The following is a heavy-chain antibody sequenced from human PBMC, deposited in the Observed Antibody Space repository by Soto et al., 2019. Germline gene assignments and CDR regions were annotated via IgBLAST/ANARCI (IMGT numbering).Heavy chain of an antibody. CDR2: IYYSGST. CDR1: GGSISSYY. CDR3: ARDSVGWVFWGGPQGYYYYYGMDV. Sequence: ASETLSLTCTVSGGSISSYYWSWIRQPPGKGLEWIGYIYYSGSTNYNPSPKSRVTISVDTSKNQFSLKLSSVTAADTAVYYCARDSVGWVFWGGPQGYYYYYGMDVWGQGTTVTVSS. J-gene: IGHJ6*02. D-gene: IGHD3-3*01. V-gene: IGHV4-59*01.